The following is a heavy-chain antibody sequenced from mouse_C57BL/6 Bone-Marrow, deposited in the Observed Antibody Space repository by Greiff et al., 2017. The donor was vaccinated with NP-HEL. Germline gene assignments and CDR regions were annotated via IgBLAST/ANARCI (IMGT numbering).Heavy chain of an antibody. Sequence: EVQLQQSGPELVKPGASVKIPCKASGYTFTDYNMDWVKQSNGKSLEWIGDINPNNGGTIYNQKFKGKATFTVDKSSSQAYMELRSLTSEDTAVYYCARGGGWLSAMDYWGQGTSVTVSS. CDR3: ARGGGWLSAMDY. J-gene: IGHJ4*01. V-gene: IGHV1-18*01. CDR2: INPNNGGT. CDR1: GYTFTDYN. D-gene: IGHD2-3*01.